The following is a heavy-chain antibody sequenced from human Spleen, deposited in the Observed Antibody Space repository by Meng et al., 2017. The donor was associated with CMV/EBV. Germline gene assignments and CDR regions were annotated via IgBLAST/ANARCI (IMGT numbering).Heavy chain of an antibody. CDR1: GYTFTTYH. CDR2: INPMSGST. V-gene: IGHV1-46*01. J-gene: IGHJ6*02. CDR3: ARAGDGGLIAVAGTVYYYYGMDV. Sequence: ASVKVSCKASGYTFTTYHMHWVRQAPGQGLEWMGVINPMSGSTSYAQKFRDRVTMTRDTSISTAYMELSRLRSDDTAVYYCARAGDGGLIAVAGTVYYYYGMDVWGQGTTVTVSS. D-gene: IGHD6-19*01.